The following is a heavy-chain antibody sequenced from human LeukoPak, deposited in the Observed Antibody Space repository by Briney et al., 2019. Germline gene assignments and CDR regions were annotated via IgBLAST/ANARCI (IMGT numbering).Heavy chain of an antibody. CDR3: ARDPRELLGDAFDI. CDR2: ISYDGSNK. Sequence: PGRSLRLSCAASGSTFSSYAMHWVRQAPGKGLEWVAVISYDGSNKYYADSVKGRFTISRDNSKNTLYLQMNSLRAEDTAVYYCARDPRELLGDAFDIWGQGTMVTVSS. CDR1: GSTFSSYA. V-gene: IGHV3-30*04. J-gene: IGHJ3*02. D-gene: IGHD1-26*01.